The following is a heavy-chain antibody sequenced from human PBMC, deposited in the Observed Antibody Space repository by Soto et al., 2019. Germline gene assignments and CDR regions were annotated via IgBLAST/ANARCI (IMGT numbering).Heavy chain of an antibody. CDR2: IYPGDSDT. CDR1: GYSFTSYW. J-gene: IGHJ5*02. CDR3: SRGPYCGGDCYSRFDP. Sequence: GESMKISCKGSGYSFTSYWIGWVRQMPGKGLEWMGIIYPGDSDTSYSPSFQGQVTISADKSISTAYLQWSILKVSDTAMYYCSRGPYCGGDCYSRFDPWGQGTLVTVSS. D-gene: IGHD2-21*02. V-gene: IGHV5-51*01.